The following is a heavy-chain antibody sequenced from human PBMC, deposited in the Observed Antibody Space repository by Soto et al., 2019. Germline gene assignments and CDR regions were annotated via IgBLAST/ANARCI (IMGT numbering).Heavy chain of an antibody. CDR1: GGSISSYY. V-gene: IGHV4-59*08. Sequence: ETLSLTCTVSGGSISSYYWSWIRQPPGKGLEWIGYIYYSGSTNYNPSLKSRVTISVDTSKNQFSLKLSSVTAADTAVYYCARHAAAVRTYYYYMDVWGKGTTVTVSS. J-gene: IGHJ6*03. D-gene: IGHD1-7*01. CDR2: IYYSGST. CDR3: ARHAAAVRTYYYYMDV.